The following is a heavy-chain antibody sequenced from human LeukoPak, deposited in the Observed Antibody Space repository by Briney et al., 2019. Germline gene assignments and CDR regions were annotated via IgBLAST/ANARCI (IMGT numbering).Heavy chain of an antibody. CDR2: ISPYNGNT. J-gene: IGHJ4*02. CDR1: GYTFTSYV. CDR3: ARKLYDSSRYGQTYYFDY. V-gene: IGHV1-18*01. Sequence: ASVKVSCKASGYTFTSYVSWVRQAPGQGLEWMGWISPYNGNTNYAQKLQGRVTMTTDTSTSTAYMDLRSLRSDDTAVYYCARKLYDSSRYGQTYYFDYWGQGILVTVSS. D-gene: IGHD3-22*01.